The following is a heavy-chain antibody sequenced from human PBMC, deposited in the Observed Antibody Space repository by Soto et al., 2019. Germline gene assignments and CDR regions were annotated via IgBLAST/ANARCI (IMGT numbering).Heavy chain of an antibody. J-gene: IGHJ4*02. D-gene: IGHD2-15*01. Sequence: LSITCSISGGSISSRGYYWRWIGQHPGKGLEWIGYIYYSGGTYYNPSLKSRVTISVDTSKNHFSLKLSSVTAADTAVYYCARADLTVAATHPDYWGQGTLVTVSS. CDR1: GGSISSRGYY. V-gene: IGHV4-31*03. CDR2: IYYSGGT. CDR3: ARADLTVAATHPDY.